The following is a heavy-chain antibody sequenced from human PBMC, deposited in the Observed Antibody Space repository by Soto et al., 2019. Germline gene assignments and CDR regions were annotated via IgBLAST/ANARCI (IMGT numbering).Heavy chain of an antibody. J-gene: IGHJ4*02. V-gene: IGHV3-74*01. CDR3: ARGYSSGPDS. D-gene: IGHD6-19*01. Sequence: EVQLVESGGGLVQPGGSLRLSCAASGFTFSDHWMHWVRQVPGKGLVWVARINSDGSTTTYADSVKGRFTISRANARNTLYLQMDSLRAEDTALYYCARGYSSGPDSWGQGTLVTVSS. CDR1: GFTFSDHW. CDR2: INSDGSTT.